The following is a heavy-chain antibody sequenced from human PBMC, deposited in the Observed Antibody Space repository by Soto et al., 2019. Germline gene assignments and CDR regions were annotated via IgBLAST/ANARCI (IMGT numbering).Heavy chain of an antibody. CDR3: ARHLTMVRGTFDI. CDR1: GGSISSSSYY. D-gene: IGHD3-10*01. J-gene: IGHJ3*02. Sequence: SETLSLTCTVSGGSISSSSYYWGWIRQPPGKGLEWIGSIYYSGSTYYNPSLKSRVTISVDTSKNQFSLKLSSVTAADTAVYYCARHLTMVRGTFDIWDQGTMVTVSS. CDR2: IYYSGST. V-gene: IGHV4-39*01.